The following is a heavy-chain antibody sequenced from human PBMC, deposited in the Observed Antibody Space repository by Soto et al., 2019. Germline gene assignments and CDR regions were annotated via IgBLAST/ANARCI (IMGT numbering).Heavy chain of an antibody. CDR3: AKDGEYDFWSGYPYYFDY. D-gene: IGHD3-3*01. Sequence: QVQLVESGGGVDQPGRSLRLSCAASGFTFSSYGMHWVRQAPGKGLEWVAVISYDGSNKYYADSVKGRFTISRDNSKNTLYLQMNSLRAEDTAVYYCAKDGEYDFWSGYPYYFDYWGQRTLVTVSS. J-gene: IGHJ4*02. CDR2: ISYDGSNK. V-gene: IGHV3-30*18. CDR1: GFTFSSYG.